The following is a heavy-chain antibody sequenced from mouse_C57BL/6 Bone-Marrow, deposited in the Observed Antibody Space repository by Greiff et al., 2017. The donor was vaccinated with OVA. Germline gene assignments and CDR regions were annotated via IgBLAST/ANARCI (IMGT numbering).Heavy chain of an antibody. CDR2: ISYDGSN. CDR1: GYSITSGYY. D-gene: IGHD2-5*01. CDR3: ARDDYYSNPYAMDY. J-gene: IGHJ4*01. V-gene: IGHV3-6*01. Sequence: EVQLQQSGPGLVKPSQSLSLTCSVTGYSITSGYYWNWIRQFPGNKLAWMGYISYDGSNNYNPSLKNRISITRDTSKNQFFLKLNSVTTEDTATYYCARDDYYSNPYAMDYWGQGTSVTVSS.